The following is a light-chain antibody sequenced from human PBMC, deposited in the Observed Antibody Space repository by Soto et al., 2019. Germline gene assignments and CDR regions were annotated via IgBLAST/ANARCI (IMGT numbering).Light chain of an antibody. Sequence: IVLTQSPGTLSLSPGERATLSCRASQSLSSNYLAWYQQKPGQAPRLLIYGASGRATDIPDRFSGSGSGTDFALTISRLEPEDFAVYYCQQYGSSPQTFGQGTKVDIK. CDR1: QSLSSNY. CDR3: QQYGSSPQT. V-gene: IGKV3-20*01. J-gene: IGKJ1*01. CDR2: GAS.